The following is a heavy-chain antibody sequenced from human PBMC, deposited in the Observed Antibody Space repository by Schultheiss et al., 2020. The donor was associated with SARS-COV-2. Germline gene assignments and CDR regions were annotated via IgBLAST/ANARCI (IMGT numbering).Heavy chain of an antibody. CDR3: AIISSSSGRDY. V-gene: IGHV4-4*07. CDR1: GGSISSYY. CDR2: IYTSGST. D-gene: IGHD6-13*01. J-gene: IGHJ4*02. Sequence: SETLSLTCTVSGGSISSYYWSWIRQPAGKGLEWIGRIYTSGSTNYNPSLKSRVTISVDTSKNQFSLKLSSVTAADTAVYYCAIISSSSGRDYWGQGTLVTVSS.